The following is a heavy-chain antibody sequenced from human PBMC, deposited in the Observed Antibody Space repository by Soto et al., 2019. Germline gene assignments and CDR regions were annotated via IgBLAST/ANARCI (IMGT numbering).Heavy chain of an antibody. D-gene: IGHD6-19*01. CDR1: GFTFSRYA. CDR2: ISGSGGST. J-gene: IGHJ6*02. V-gene: IGHV3-23*01. CDR3: AKGAWIAVAGNPGMDV. Sequence: PGGSLRLSCAASGFTFSRYAMSWVRQAPGKGLEWVSAISGSGGSTYYADSVKGRFTISRDNSKNTLYLQMNSLRAEDTAVYYCAKGAWIAVAGNPGMDVWGQGTTVTVSS.